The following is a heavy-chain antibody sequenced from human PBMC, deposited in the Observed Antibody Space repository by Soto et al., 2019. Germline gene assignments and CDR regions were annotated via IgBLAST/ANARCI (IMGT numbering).Heavy chain of an antibody. CDR3: ARAAGSLWPYYYYYYMDV. Sequence: SETLSLTCTVSGGSISSYYWSWIRQPPGKGLEWIGYIYYSGSTNYNPSLKSRVTISVDTSKNQFSLKLSSVTAADTAVYYCARAAGSLWPYYYYYYMDVWGKGTTVTVSS. D-gene: IGHD6-13*01. CDR2: IYYSGST. V-gene: IGHV4-59*01. J-gene: IGHJ6*03. CDR1: GGSISSYY.